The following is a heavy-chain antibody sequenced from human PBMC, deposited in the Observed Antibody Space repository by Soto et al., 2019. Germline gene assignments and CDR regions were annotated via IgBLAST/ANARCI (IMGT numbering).Heavy chain of an antibody. Sequence: ASVKVSCKTSGYTFTNYVMHWVRQAPGQRLEWMGIINPNGGSTTYAQKFQGRVTLTRDTSTNTVNMELSSLRSEDTAVYYCAREKWLVRRNDPFDIWGQGTMVTVSS. V-gene: IGHV1-46*01. CDR2: INPNGGST. CDR1: GYTFTNYV. J-gene: IGHJ3*02. CDR3: AREKWLVRRNDPFDI. D-gene: IGHD6-19*01.